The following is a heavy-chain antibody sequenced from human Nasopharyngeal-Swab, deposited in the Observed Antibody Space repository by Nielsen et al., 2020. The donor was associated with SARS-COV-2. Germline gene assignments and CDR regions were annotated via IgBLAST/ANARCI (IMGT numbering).Heavy chain of an antibody. Sequence: KVSCKGSGYSFTSYWIGWVRQMPGKGLEWMGIIYPGDSETRYSPSFQGQVTISADKSISTAYLQWSSLKASDTAVYYCARPPWSYADHFDYWGQGTLVTVSS. CDR3: ARPPWSYADHFDY. CDR2: IYPGDSET. V-gene: IGHV5-51*01. J-gene: IGHJ4*02. CDR1: GYSFTSYW. D-gene: IGHD1-26*01.